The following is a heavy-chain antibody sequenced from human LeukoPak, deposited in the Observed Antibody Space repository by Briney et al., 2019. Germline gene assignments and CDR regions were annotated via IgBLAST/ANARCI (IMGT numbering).Heavy chain of an antibody. V-gene: IGHV3-23*01. CDR1: GFTFSGYA. J-gene: IGHJ4*02. CDR3: ASSSDCSSGSCYSPLDS. D-gene: IGHD2-15*01. CDR2: VSASGGST. Sequence: GGSLRLSCAASGFTFSGYAMTWVRQAPGKGLEWVSAVSASGGSTYYADSVKGRFTISRDNSKNTLYLQMNSLRAEDTAVYYCASSSDCSSGSCYSPLDSWGQGTLVTVSS.